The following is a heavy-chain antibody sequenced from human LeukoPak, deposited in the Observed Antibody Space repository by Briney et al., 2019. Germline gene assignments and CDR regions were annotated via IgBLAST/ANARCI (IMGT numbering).Heavy chain of an antibody. Sequence: GGSLRLSCVASGFNFSTSAMSWVRQAPGKGLEWVSAISGSGGKTYYADSVKGRFTISRDNSQNALYLYMNSLRADDTAVYYCGKEMTSMVTVEYWGQGTLVTVSS. D-gene: IGHD5-18*01. CDR2: ISGSGGKT. J-gene: IGHJ4*02. CDR3: GKEMTSMVTVEY. CDR1: GFNFSTSA. V-gene: IGHV3-23*01.